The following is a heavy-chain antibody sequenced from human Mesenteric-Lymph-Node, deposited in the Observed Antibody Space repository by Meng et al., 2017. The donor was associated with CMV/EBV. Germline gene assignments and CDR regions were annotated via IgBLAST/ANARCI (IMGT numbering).Heavy chain of an antibody. CDR3: ARAHDGVDV. CDR2: ISSSSRHI. J-gene: IGHJ6*02. Sequence: GESLKISCAASGFTFSSYSMNWVRQAPGKGLEWVSSISSSSRHIYYADSVKGRFTISRDNAKNSLYLQMNSLRDEDTAVYYCARAHDGVDVWGQGTTVTVSS. V-gene: IGHV3-21*01. CDR1: GFTFSSYS.